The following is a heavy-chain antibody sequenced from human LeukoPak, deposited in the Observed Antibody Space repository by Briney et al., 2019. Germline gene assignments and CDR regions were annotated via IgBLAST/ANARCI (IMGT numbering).Heavy chain of an antibody. CDR2: ISWNSGTT. V-gene: IGHV3-9*01. CDR1: GFAFADYA. J-gene: IGHJ4*02. CDR3: TTETWYRFDY. D-gene: IGHD1-14*01. Sequence: GGSLRLSCVGSGFAFADYAMHWVRQTPGKGLEWVSGISWNSGTTAYADSVKGRFTISRDNAKNSLYLQMNSLRAEDTAVYYCTTETWYRFDYWGQGTLVTVSS.